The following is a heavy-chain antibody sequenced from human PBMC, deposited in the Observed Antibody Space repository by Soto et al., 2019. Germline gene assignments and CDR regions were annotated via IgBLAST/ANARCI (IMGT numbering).Heavy chain of an antibody. CDR3: ARVFSDSSSCFDP. D-gene: IGHD6-13*01. CDR1: GGSISGYY. Sequence: SETLSLTCTVSGGSISGYYWSWIRQPPGKGLEWIGYMYNTGSTVYNPSFKSRVTISVDTSKNQFSLKLNSVTAADTAVYYCARVFSDSSSCFDPWGQGTLVTVSS. CDR2: MYNTGST. J-gene: IGHJ5*02. V-gene: IGHV4-59*01.